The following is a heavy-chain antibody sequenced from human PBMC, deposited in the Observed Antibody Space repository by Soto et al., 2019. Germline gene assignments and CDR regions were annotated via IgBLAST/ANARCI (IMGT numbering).Heavy chain of an antibody. CDR3: ARGLHYGSVKVLYGMDV. V-gene: IGHV1-69*06. CDR1: GGTFSSYA. CDR2: IIPIFGTA. D-gene: IGHD3-10*01. Sequence: QVQLVQSGAEVKKPGSSVKVSCKASGGTFSSYAISWVRQAPGQGLEWMGGIIPIFGTANYAQKFQGRVTITADKSTSTAYMELSSLRSEDTAVYYCARGLHYGSVKVLYGMDVWGQGTTVTVSS. J-gene: IGHJ6*02.